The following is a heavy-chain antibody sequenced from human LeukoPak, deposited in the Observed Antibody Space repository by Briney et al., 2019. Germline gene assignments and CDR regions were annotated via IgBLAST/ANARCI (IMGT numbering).Heavy chain of an antibody. D-gene: IGHD5-18*01. CDR3: ARDGGQLWSYFDY. CDR2: TYYSGST. CDR1: GGSISSGDYH. Sequence: PSETLSLTCTVSGGSISSGDYHWSWIRQPPGKGLEWIGYTYYSGSTYYNPSLKSRVTISVDTSKNQFSLKLSSVTAADTAVYYCARDGGQLWSYFDYWGQGTLVTVSS. V-gene: IGHV4-30-4*08. J-gene: IGHJ4*02.